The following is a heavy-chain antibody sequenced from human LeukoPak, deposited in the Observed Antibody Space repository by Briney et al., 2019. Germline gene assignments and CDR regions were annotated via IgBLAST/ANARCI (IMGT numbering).Heavy chain of an antibody. CDR2: INPNSGGT. V-gene: IGHV1-2*02. Sequence: ASVKVSCKASGYTFTDYYLHWVRQAAGQGLEWMGWINPNSGGTNYAQTFQGRVTMTRETSITTAYMELSRLRSDDTAVYFCARIGYNHYFDYWGLGTLVTVSS. CDR1: GYTFTDYY. J-gene: IGHJ4*02. D-gene: IGHD5-24*01. CDR3: ARIGYNHYFDY.